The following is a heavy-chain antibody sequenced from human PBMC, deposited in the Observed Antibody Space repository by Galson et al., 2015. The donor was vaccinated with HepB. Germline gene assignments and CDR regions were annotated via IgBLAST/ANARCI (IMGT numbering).Heavy chain of an antibody. V-gene: IGHV3-30-3*01. CDR1: GFTFSSYA. CDR3: ARDPRNYYYDSSGVDAFDI. Sequence: SLRLSCAASGFTFSSYAMHWVRQAPGKGLEWVAVISYDGSNKYYADSVKGRFTISRDNSKNTLYLQMNSLRAEDTAVYYCARDPRNYYYDSSGVDAFDIWGQGTMVTVSS. CDR2: ISYDGSNK. D-gene: IGHD3-22*01. J-gene: IGHJ3*02.